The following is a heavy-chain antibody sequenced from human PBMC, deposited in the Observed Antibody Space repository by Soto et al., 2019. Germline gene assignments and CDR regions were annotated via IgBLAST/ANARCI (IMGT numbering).Heavy chain of an antibody. Sequence: GGSLRLSCAASGFTFSSYSMNWVRQAPGKGLEWASSISSSSSYIYYADSVKGRFTISRDNAKNSLYLQMNSLRAEDTAVYYCARAWATTVTTRHYYGMDVWGQGTTVTVSS. CDR1: GFTFSSYS. V-gene: IGHV3-21*01. CDR3: ARAWATTVTTRHYYGMDV. D-gene: IGHD4-17*01. J-gene: IGHJ6*02. CDR2: ISSSSSYI.